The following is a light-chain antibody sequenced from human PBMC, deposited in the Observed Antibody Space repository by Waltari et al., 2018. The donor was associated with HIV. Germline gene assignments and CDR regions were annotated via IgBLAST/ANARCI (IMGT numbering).Light chain of an antibody. J-gene: IGLJ2*01. V-gene: IGLV2-23*02. CDR2: DVG. CDR1: SRDIGAYNY. Sequence: QSALTQPASVSGSPGQSITISCTGTSRDIGAYNYVSWYQQHPGKAPTLIIYDVGTRPSGVSERFSGSKSGNTASLTIPGLQSEDEADYHCCAYAGPTGLSEVFGGGTKLTVL. CDR3: CAYAGPTGLSEV.